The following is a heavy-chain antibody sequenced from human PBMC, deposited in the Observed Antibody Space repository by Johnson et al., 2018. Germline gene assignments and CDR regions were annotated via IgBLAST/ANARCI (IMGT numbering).Heavy chain of an antibody. CDR3: TMSIGDGYNSLDAFDI. Sequence: VQLVQSGGGLVQPGRSLRLSCTASGFTFGDYAMSWFRQAPGKGLEWVGFIRSKAYGGTTEYAASVKGRFTISRDDSKSIAYMQMNRLKTEDTAVYYCTMSIGDGYNSLDAFDIWGQGKMVTVSA. J-gene: IGHJ3*02. V-gene: IGHV3-49*03. D-gene: IGHD5-24*01. CDR1: GFTFGDYA. CDR2: IRSKAYGGTT.